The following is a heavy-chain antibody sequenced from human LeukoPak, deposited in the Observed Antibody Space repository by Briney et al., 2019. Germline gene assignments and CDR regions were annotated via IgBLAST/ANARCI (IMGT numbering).Heavy chain of an antibody. CDR3: AKDLVSYRITILGVVTPPDY. Sequence: GGSLRLSCAASGFTFSSYAMSWVRQAPGKGLEWVSAISGSGGSTYYADSVKGRFTISRDNSKNTLYLQMNSLRAEDTAVYYCAKDLVSYRITILGVVTPPDYWGQGTLVTVSS. CDR1: GFTFSSYA. D-gene: IGHD3-3*01. V-gene: IGHV3-23*01. J-gene: IGHJ4*02. CDR2: ISGSGGST.